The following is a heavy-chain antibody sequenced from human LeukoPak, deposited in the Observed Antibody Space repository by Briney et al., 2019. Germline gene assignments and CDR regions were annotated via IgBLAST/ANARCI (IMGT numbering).Heavy chain of an antibody. CDR3: ARAPPYYDFWSGVYYFDY. D-gene: IGHD3-3*01. CDR2: INPNSGGT. CDR1: GYTFTGYY. Sequence: ASVKVSCKASGYTFTGYYMHWVRQAPGQGLEWMGWINPNSGGTNYAQKFQGRVTMTRDTSISTAYMELSRLRSDDTAVYYCARAPPYYDFWSGVYYFDYWGQGTLVTVSS. V-gene: IGHV1-2*02. J-gene: IGHJ4*02.